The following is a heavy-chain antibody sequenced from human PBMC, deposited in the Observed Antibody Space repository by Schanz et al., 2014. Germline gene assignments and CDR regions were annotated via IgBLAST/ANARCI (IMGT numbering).Heavy chain of an antibody. Sequence: EVQLVASGGGLVQPGGSLRLSCAASGFAVDNYYMSCVRQAPGRGLEWVSIIFTDGRTYYADSVKGRFTISRDNSKNTLYLQMNSLRAEDTAVYYCARVALPGYSSPRDAFDIWGQGTMVTVSS. V-gene: IGHV3-66*01. CDR3: ARVALPGYSSPRDAFDI. CDR2: IFTDGRT. D-gene: IGHD5-18*01. CDR1: GFAVDNYY. J-gene: IGHJ3*02.